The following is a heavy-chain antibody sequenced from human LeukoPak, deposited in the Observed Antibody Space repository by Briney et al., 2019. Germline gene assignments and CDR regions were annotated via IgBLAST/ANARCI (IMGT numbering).Heavy chain of an antibody. CDR2: INHSGST. CDR3: ATNSVAGAGSYDY. Sequence: PSETLSLTCAVYGGSFSGYYWSWIRQPPGKGLEWIGEINHSGSTNYNPSLKSRVTISVDTSKNQFSLKLSSVTAADTAVYYCATNSVAGAGSYDYWGQGTLVTVSS. D-gene: IGHD6-19*01. V-gene: IGHV4-34*01. CDR1: GGSFSGYY. J-gene: IGHJ4*02.